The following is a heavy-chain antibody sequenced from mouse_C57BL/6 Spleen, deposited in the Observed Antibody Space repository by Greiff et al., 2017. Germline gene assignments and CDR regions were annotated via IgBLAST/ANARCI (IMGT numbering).Heavy chain of an antibody. CDR1: GYTFTSYW. Sequence: QVQLQQPGAELVMPGASVKLSCKASGYTFTSYWMHWVKQRPGQGLEWIGEIDPSDSYTNYNQKFKGKSTLTVDQSSSTAYIQLSSLTSEDSAVYYCARTGEYFDYWGQGTTLTVSS. CDR3: ARTGEYFDY. J-gene: IGHJ2*01. V-gene: IGHV1-69*01. CDR2: IDPSDSYT.